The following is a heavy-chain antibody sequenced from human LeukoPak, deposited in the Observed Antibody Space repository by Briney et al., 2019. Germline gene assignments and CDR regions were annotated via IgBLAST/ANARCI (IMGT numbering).Heavy chain of an antibody. CDR3: SRENGAFSPFGY. CDR1: GGSISNTNW. Sequence: SGTLSLTCGVSGGSISNTNWWSWVRPPPGQGLEWIGEISLTGLTLYNPSLESRVTVSLDKSKNQLSLNLTSVTAADTAVYYCSRENGAFSPFGYWGQGTLVTVLS. D-gene: IGHD2-8*01. V-gene: IGHV4-4*02. CDR2: ISLTGLT. J-gene: IGHJ4*02.